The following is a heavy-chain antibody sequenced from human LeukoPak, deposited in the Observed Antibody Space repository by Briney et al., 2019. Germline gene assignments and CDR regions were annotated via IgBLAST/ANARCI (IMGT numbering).Heavy chain of an antibody. V-gene: IGHV4-59*01. Sequence: PSETLSLTCTVSGDSISSYYWSWIRQPPGKGLEWIGYIYYSGGTNYNPSLKSRVTISVDTSKNQFSLKLNSVTAADTAVYYCARYNYYDSTFDYWGQGTLVTVSS. CDR3: ARYNYYDSTFDY. CDR2: IYYSGGT. J-gene: IGHJ4*02. CDR1: GDSISSYY. D-gene: IGHD3-22*01.